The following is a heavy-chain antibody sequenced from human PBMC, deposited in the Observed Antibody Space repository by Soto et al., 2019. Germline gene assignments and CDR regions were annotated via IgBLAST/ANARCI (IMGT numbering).Heavy chain of an antibody. Sequence: EVQLVESGGGLIQPGGSLRLSCAVSGFTVSNNYMSWVRQAPGKGLEGVSVIYSGGYTAYGDSVKGRFTISRDNSKNPLYLPMERRRAADPAGFYWATQPGGGGYWGQGTLVTVSS. J-gene: IGHJ4*02. V-gene: IGHV3-53*01. CDR2: IYSGGYT. CDR3: ATQPGGGGY. D-gene: IGHD2-2*01. CDR1: GFTVSNNY.